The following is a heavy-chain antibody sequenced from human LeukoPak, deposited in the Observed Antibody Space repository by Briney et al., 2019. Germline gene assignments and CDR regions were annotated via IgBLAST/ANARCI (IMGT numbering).Heavy chain of an antibody. CDR3: ARDPGLRYFDWTLPV. D-gene: IGHD3-9*01. J-gene: IGHJ4*02. V-gene: IGHV3-21*01. CDR1: GFTFSSYS. CDR2: ISSSSSYI. Sequence: PGASLRLSCAASGFTFSSYSMNWVRQAPGKGLEWVSSISSSSSYIYYADSVKGRFTISRDNAKNSLYLQMNSLRAEDTAVYYCARDPGLRYFDWTLPVWGQGTLVTVSS.